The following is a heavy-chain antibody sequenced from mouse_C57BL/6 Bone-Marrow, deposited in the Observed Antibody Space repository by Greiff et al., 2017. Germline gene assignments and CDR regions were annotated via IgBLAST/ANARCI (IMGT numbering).Heavy chain of an antibody. CDR3: SRGSNFNYYAMDY. CDR2: IDPNSGGT. J-gene: IGHJ4*01. CDR1: GYTFTSYW. D-gene: IGHD2-5*01. Sequence: VQLQQSGAELVKPGASVKLSCKASGYTFTSYWMHWAKQRPGRGLEWIGRIDPNSGGTKYNEKFKSKATLTVDKPSSTAYMQLSSLTSEDSAVYYCSRGSNFNYYAMDYWGQGTSVTVSS. V-gene: IGHV1-72*01.